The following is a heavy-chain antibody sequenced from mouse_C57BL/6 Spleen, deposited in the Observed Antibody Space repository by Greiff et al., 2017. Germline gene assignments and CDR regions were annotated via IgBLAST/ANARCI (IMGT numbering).Heavy chain of an antibody. CDR2: IDPSDSYT. D-gene: IGHD4-1*01. Sequence: QVQLQQPGAELVKPGASVKLSCKASGYTFTSYWMQWVKQRPGQGLEWIGEIDPSDSYTNYNQKFKGKATLTVDTSSSTAYMQLSSLTSEDSAVYYCAARGNWANYFDYWGQGTTLTVSS. CDR1: GYTFTSYW. V-gene: IGHV1-50*01. J-gene: IGHJ2*01. CDR3: AARGNWANYFDY.